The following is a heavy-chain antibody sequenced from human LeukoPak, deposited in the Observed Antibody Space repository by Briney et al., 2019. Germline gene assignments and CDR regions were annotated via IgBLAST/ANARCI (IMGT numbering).Heavy chain of an antibody. CDR1: DGSVSSGYYY. Sequence: SETLSLTCTVSDGSVSSGYYYWTWIRQPPGKGLEWIGYIYYTGSTNYNPSLKSRVTMSVDTSKNQFSLKLSSVTAADTAVYYCAKATVGEWFDPWGQGTLVTVSS. D-gene: IGHD4-23*01. CDR2: IYYTGST. V-gene: IGHV4-61*01. CDR3: AKATVGEWFDP. J-gene: IGHJ5*02.